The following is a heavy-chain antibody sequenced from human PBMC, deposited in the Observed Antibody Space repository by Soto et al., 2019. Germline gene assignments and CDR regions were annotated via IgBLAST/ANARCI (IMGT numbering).Heavy chain of an antibody. CDR3: AKDSIAAAANSMDV. J-gene: IGHJ6*03. D-gene: IGHD6-13*01. CDR2: ISWNSGSI. V-gene: IGHV3-9*01. Sequence: QAPGKGLEWVSGISWNSGSIGYADSVKGRFTISRDNAKNSLYLQMNSLRAEDTALYYCAKDSIAAAANSMDVWGKGTTVTVSS.